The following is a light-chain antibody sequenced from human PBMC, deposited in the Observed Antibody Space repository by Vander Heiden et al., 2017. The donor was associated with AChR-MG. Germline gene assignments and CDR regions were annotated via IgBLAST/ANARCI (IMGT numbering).Light chain of an antibody. CDR3: QQYYSTPIT. CDR1: QSILYSSSNKYF. CDR2: WAS. Sequence: DIVMTQSPDSLAVSLGERATINCKSSQSILYSSSNKYFLAWYQQKPGQPPKLLIYWASTRESGVPDRFSGSGSGTDFTLTISSLQAEDVAVYYCQQYYSTPITFGHGTKVDIK. V-gene: IGKV4-1*01. J-gene: IGKJ3*01.